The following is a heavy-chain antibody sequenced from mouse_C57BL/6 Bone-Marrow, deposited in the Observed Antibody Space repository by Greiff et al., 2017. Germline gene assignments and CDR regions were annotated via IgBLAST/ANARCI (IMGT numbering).Heavy chain of an antibody. V-gene: IGHV1-5*01. J-gene: IGHJ3*01. CDR2: IYPGNSDT. CDR1: GYTFTSYW. D-gene: IGHD1-1*01. CDR3: TREPYYYGSSYWAWFAY. Sequence: EVQLQQSGTVLARPGASVKMSCKTSGYTFTSYWMHWVKQRPGQGLEWIGAIYPGNSDTSYNQKFKGKAKLTAVTSASTAYMELSSLTNEDSAVYYCTREPYYYGSSYWAWFAYWGQGTLVTVSA.